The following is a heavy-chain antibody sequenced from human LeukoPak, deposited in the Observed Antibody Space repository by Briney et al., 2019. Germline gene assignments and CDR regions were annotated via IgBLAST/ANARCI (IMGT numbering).Heavy chain of an antibody. J-gene: IGHJ4*02. CDR2: IYYGGSA. CDR3: ARQSSNFCGSGRHRHFDY. CDR1: GASISSTHYN. V-gene: IGHV4-39*01. D-gene: IGHD3-10*01. Sequence: SETLSLTCTVSGASISSTHYNWDWIRQPPGRGLEWIGTIYYGGSASYNPSLKSRVTISVDTSNSQFSLKLSSVTAADTAVYYCARQSSNFCGSGRHRHFDYWGQGTLVTVSS.